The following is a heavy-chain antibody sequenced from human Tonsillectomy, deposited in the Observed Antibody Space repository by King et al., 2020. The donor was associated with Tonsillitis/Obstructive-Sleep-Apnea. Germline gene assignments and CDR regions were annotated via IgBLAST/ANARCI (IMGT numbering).Heavy chain of an antibody. CDR2: IQQYGSEK. Sequence: VQLVESGGGLVQPGGSLRLSCAASGFTFGSYWMTWVRQAPGKGPEWVANIQQYGSEKYYVDSVKGRFTISIDDAKNSLYLQMNSLRAEDTAVYFCAREYCSGGSCYRIFDCWGQGTLVTVSS. CDR1: GFTFGSYW. CDR3: AREYCSGGSCYRIFDC. J-gene: IGHJ4*02. V-gene: IGHV3-7*04. D-gene: IGHD2-15*01.